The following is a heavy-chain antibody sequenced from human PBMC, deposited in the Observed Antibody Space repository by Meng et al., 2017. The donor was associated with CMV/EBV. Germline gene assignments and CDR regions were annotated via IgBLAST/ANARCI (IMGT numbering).Heavy chain of an antibody. V-gene: IGHV3-30*04. CDR3: ASKAAGGSIYYYYGMDV. CDR2: ISYDASNK. CDR1: GFTFSSYA. D-gene: IGHD6-13*01. J-gene: IGHJ6*02. Sequence: GESLKISCAASGFTFSSYAMHWVRQAPGKGLEWVAVISYDASNKYYADSVKGRFTISRDNSKNTLYPQMNSLRAEDTAVYYCASKAAGGSIYYYYGMDVWGQGATVTVSS.